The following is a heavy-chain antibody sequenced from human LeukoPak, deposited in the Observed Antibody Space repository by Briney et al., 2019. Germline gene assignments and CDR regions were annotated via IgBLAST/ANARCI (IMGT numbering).Heavy chain of an antibody. D-gene: IGHD1-26*01. CDR3: ARENYSGSYRKGNNWFDP. Sequence: SETLSLTCTVSGGSISSYYWSWIRQPPGKGLEWIAYIYYSGSTNYNPSLKSRVTISVDTSKNQFSLKLSSVTAADTAVYYCARENYSGSYRKGNNWFDPWGQGTLVTVSS. J-gene: IGHJ5*02. CDR1: GGSISSYY. V-gene: IGHV4-59*12. CDR2: IYYSGST.